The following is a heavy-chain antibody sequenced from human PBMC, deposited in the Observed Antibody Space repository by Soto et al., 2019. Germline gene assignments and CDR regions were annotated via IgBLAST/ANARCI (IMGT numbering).Heavy chain of an antibody. CDR3: AINMVRGVSFDY. CDR2: FDPEDGET. D-gene: IGHD3-10*01. Sequence: GASVKVSCKVSGCTLTELSMHWVRQAPGKGLEWMGGFDPEDGETIYAQKFQGRVTMTEDTSTDTAYMELSSLRSEDTAVYYCAINMVRGVSFDYWGQGTLVTVSS. J-gene: IGHJ4*02. V-gene: IGHV1-24*01. CDR1: GCTLTELS.